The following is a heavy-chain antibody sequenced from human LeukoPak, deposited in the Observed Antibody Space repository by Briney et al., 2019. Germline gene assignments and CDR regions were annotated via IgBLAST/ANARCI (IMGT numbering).Heavy chain of an antibody. CDR2: INHSGNT. CDR1: GDSFSGYY. CDR3: ARARDYDSSGYWTY. V-gene: IGHV4-34*01. D-gene: IGHD3-22*01. Sequence: PSETLSLTCAVYGDSFSGYYWSWIRQPPGKGLEWIGEINHSGNTYYNPSLRTRVTLSVDTSKDQFSLKLSSVTAADTAVYYCARARDYDSSGYWTYWGQGTLVTVSS. J-gene: IGHJ4*02.